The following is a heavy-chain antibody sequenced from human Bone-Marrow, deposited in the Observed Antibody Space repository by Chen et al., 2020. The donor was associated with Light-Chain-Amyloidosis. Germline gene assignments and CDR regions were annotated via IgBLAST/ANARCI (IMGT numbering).Heavy chain of an antibody. CDR3: ARGPNVAFDP. J-gene: IGHJ5*02. D-gene: IGHD3-10*02. Sequence: QVQLQASGPGLVKHSQTLSLSCTVSGGPISSGGYYWSWIRPHPGKGLEWIGFIYHSGSVTYNPSLRSRLTISVDTSRNQFSLKLSSVTAADTAVYYCARGPNVAFDPWGQGTLVTVSS. CDR2: IYHSGSV. CDR1: GGPISSGGYY. V-gene: IGHV4-31*03.